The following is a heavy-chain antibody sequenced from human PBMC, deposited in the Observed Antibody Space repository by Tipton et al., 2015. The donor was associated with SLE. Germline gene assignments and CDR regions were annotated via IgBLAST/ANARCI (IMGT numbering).Heavy chain of an antibody. CDR1: GGSFSGYY. CDR3: ARDRWGVIKGGDDAFDI. CDR2: IYHSGST. D-gene: IGHD2-21*01. V-gene: IGHV4-34*01. J-gene: IGHJ3*02. Sequence: TLSLTCAVYGGSFSGYYWSWIRQPPGKGLEWIGEIYHSGSTNYNPSLKSRVTISVDKSKNHFSLRLTSVTAADTAVYYCARDRWGVIKGGDDAFDIWGQGTMVTVSS.